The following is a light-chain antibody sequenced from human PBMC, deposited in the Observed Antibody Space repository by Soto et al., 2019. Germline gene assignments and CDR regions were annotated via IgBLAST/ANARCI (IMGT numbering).Light chain of an antibody. CDR1: QGISSY. CDR3: QQYYSYPPT. Sequence: IQMTQSPSSLSASVGDRVTITCRASQGISSYLAWYQQKPGKAPKLLIYAASTLQSGVPSRFSGSGSGTDFTLTISCLQSEDFATYYCQQYYSYPPTFGGGTKVDIK. V-gene: IGKV1-8*01. CDR2: AAS. J-gene: IGKJ4*01.